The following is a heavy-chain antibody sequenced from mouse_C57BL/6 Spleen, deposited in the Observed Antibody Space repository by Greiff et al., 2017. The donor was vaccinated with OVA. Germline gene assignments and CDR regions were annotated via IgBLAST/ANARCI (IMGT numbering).Heavy chain of an antibody. V-gene: IGHV1-69*01. CDR2: IDPSDSST. D-gene: IGHD4-1*01. CDR3: ARAGTEYYFDY. J-gene: IGHJ2*01. Sequence: VQLQQPGAELVMPGASVKLSCKASGYTFTSYWMHWVKQRPGQGLEWIGEIDPSDSSTNYNQKFKGKSTLTVDKSSSTAYMQLSSLTSEDSAVYYCARAGTEYYFDYWGQGTTLTVSS. CDR1: GYTFTSYW.